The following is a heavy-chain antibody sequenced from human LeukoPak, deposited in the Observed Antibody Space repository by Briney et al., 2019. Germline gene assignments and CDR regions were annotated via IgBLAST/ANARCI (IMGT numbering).Heavy chain of an antibody. J-gene: IGHJ4*02. CDR2: IKKDGSEK. Sequence: GGSLRLSCAASGFTFSSYWMTWVRQAPGKGLEWVAKIKKDGSEKNYVDSVKGRFTISRDNAKNSLYLHMNSLRVEDTAVYYCVNRLPSYWGQGTLVTVSS. CDR3: VNRLPSY. V-gene: IGHV3-7*01. CDR1: GFTFSSYW. D-gene: IGHD2-21*02.